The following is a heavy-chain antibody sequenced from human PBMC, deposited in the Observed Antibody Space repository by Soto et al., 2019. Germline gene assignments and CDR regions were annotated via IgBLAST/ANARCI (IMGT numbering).Heavy chain of an antibody. CDR2: IYNSGS. J-gene: IGHJ6*02. CDR3: AINADV. CDR1: GASISGHF. Sequence: QVQLQESGPGLVKPSETLSLTCTVPGASISGHFWSWIRQPPGKGLEWIAYIYNSGSSYNPSLKSRVTISVDTSKNQLSLKLSSVIAADSAVYYCAINADVWGQGTTVTVSS. V-gene: IGHV4-59*08.